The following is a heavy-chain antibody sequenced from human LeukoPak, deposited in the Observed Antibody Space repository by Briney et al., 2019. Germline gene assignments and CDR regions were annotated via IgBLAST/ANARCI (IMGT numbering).Heavy chain of an antibody. CDR1: GFTFSSYS. J-gene: IGHJ4*02. D-gene: IGHD1-26*01. Sequence: AGGSLRLSCAASGFTFSSYSMNWVRQAPGKGLEWVSYISSSSSTIYYADSVKGRFTISRDNAKNSLYLQMSSLTAADTAVYYCAKDRSIGTYYTFDHWGQGTLVTVSS. CDR2: ISSSSSTI. V-gene: IGHV3-48*01. CDR3: AKDRSIGTYYTFDH.